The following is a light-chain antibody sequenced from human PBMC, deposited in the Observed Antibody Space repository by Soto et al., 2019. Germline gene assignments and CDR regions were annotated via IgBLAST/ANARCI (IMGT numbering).Light chain of an antibody. CDR1: SSNIGAGYD. V-gene: IGLV1-40*01. Sequence: QSVLTQPPSVSGAPGQRVTISCTGSSSNIGAGYDVHWYQQLPGTAPKLLIYGNNNRPSGVPDRFSGSKSGPSASLAITGLQAEDEADYYCQPYDSSLTGWVFGGGTNLTVL. J-gene: IGLJ3*02. CDR2: GNN. CDR3: QPYDSSLTGWV.